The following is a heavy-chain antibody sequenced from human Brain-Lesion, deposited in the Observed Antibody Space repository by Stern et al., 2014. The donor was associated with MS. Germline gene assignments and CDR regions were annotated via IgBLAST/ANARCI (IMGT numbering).Heavy chain of an antibody. Sequence: QDQLVESGAEVKKPGASVKVSCKASGYTFRSYDITWVRQASGHGLEWMGWMNPYSGNTCYAQKFKGRVSMTSDPSISTVYMERTSLTSDDTAVYFCARAVRNQLLSEYWGQGTLVTVSS. D-gene: IGHD2-2*01. V-gene: IGHV1-8*01. CDR2: MNPYSGNT. CDR3: ARAVRNQLLSEY. J-gene: IGHJ4*02. CDR1: GYTFRSYD.